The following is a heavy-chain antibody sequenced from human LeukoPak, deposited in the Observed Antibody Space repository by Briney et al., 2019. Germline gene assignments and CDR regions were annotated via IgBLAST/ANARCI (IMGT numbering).Heavy chain of an antibody. J-gene: IGHJ4*02. V-gene: IGHV3-9*01. CDR3: AKDKWDGATGFDY. CDR2: ISWNSGSI. CDR1: GFTFDDYA. D-gene: IGHD1-26*01. Sequence: GGSLRLSCAASGFTFDDYAMHWVRQAPGKGLEWFSGISWNSGSIGYADSVKGRFTISRDNAKNSLYLQMNSLRAEDTALYYCAKDKWDGATGFDYWGQGTLVTVSS.